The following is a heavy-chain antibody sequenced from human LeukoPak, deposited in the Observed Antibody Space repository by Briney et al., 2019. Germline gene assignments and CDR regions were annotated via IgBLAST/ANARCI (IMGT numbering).Heavy chain of an antibody. J-gene: IGHJ4*02. V-gene: IGHV4-4*02. CDR2: IYHSGST. D-gene: IGHD5-18*01. CDR1: GASISTIKW. CDR3: ARFRCYSYGYYVDY. Sequence: SGTMSPTCAVSGASISTIKWWSCVRQHPGKGRGWIGEIYHSGSTNYNPSLKSRVTYSVDKTKSQFYLKVSYVTAADTAVYYCARFRCYSYGYYVDYWGQGTLVTVSS.